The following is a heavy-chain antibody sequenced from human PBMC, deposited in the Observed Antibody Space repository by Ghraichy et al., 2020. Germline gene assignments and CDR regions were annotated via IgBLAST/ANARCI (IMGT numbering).Heavy chain of an antibody. V-gene: IGHV4-39*01. CDR1: GDSITSGEYF. J-gene: IGHJ4*02. Sequence: LSLTCTVSGDSITSGEYFWGWVRQTPGVGLEWIGNIYYTGYPFYNPSLEGRVTMSVETSKNQFSLRLTSVTATDTALYYCARRRRSAGPFDYWGQGTLVTVSS. CDR3: ARRRRSAGPFDY. CDR2: IYYTGYP.